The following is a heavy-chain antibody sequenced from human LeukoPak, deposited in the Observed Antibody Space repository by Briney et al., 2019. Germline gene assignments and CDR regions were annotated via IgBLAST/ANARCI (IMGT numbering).Heavy chain of an antibody. J-gene: IGHJ4*02. CDR3: ARDLLRGGSFDY. Sequence: GGSLRLSCAASGFIFSTYAMQWVRQAPGKGLEWVSVISSDGSNKFYADSVKGRFTISRDNSESTLYLQMNSLRAEDTAVYYCARDLLRGGSFDYWGQGTLVTVSS. D-gene: IGHD3-16*01. V-gene: IGHV3-30-3*01. CDR2: ISSDGSNK. CDR1: GFIFSTYA.